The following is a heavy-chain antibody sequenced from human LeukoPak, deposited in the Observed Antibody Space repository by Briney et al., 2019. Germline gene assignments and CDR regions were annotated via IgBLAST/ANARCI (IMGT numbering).Heavy chain of an antibody. CDR1: GGSISSSSYY. CDR2: IYYSGST. V-gene: IGHV4-61*05. D-gene: IGHD3-22*01. J-gene: IGHJ3*02. CDR3: ARHVKPDDSSGYYYLGAFDI. Sequence: SETLSLTCTVSGGSISSSSYYWGWIRQPPGKGLEWIGYIYYSGSTNYNPSLKSRVTISVDTSKNQFSLKLSSVTAAGTAVYYCARHVKPDDSSGYYYLGAFDIWGQGTMVTVSS.